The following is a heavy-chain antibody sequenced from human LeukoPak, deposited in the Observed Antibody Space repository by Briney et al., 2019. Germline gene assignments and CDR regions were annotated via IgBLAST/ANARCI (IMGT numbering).Heavy chain of an antibody. J-gene: IGHJ4*02. V-gene: IGHV1-2*02. CDR3: AGAAVKGLIDY. CDR2: INPDGGGT. CDR1: GYTFTGYY. D-gene: IGHD6-13*01. Sequence: GASVKVSCTTSGYTFTGYYIHWVRQAPGQGLEWMGWINPDGGGTNYAQKFQGRVTMTRDTSISTAYMELSRLRSDDTAVYYCAGAAVKGLIDYWGQGTLVTVSS.